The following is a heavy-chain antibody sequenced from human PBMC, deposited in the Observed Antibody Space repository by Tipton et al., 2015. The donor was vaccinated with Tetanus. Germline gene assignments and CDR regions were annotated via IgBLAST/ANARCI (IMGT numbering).Heavy chain of an antibody. D-gene: IGHD4-17*01. J-gene: IGHJ6*02. CDR1: GFTFNTYT. CDR3: AKDHSVTTAYYYYYGMDV. V-gene: IGHV3-23*01. Sequence: SLRLSCAASGFTFNTYTMNWVRQAPGKGLEWVSAISGSGGSTYYADSVKGRFTISRDNSKNTLYLQMNSLRAEDTAVYYCAKDHSVTTAYYYYYGMDVWGQGTTVTVSS. CDR2: ISGSGGST.